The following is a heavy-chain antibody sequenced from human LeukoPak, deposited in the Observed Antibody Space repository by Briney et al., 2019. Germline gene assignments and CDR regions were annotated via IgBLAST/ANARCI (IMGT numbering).Heavy chain of an antibody. CDR1: GFAFSGYE. CDR2: ISTSGSTI. CDR3: ARADRYIYGPTLDY. Sequence: GGSLRLSCAASGFAFSGYEVNWVRQAPGKGLEWVSYISTSGSTIYYADSVKGRFTISRDNAKSSLYLQMNSLRAENTAVYYCARADRYIYGPTLDYWGQGTLVTVSS. D-gene: IGHD5-18*01. J-gene: IGHJ4*02. V-gene: IGHV3-48*03.